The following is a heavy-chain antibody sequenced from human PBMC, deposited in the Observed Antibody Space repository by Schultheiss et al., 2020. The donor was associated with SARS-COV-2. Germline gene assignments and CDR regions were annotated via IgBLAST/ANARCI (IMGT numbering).Heavy chain of an antibody. CDR2: IKQDGSEK. V-gene: IGHV3-7*03. J-gene: IGHJ5*02. CDR1: GFTFSSYS. CDR3: ARDRYDFWSGYYSGLGPTGFDP. D-gene: IGHD3-3*01. Sequence: GESLKISCAASGFTFSSYSMNWVRQAPGKGLEWVANIKQDGSEKYYVDSVKGRFTISRDNSKNTLYLQMNSLRAEDTAVYYCARDRYDFWSGYYSGLGPTGFDPWGQGTLVTVSS.